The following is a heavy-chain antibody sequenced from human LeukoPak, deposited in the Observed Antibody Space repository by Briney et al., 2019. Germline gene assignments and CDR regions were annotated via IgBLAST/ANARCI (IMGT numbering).Heavy chain of an antibody. J-gene: IGHJ4*02. V-gene: IGHV1-69*06. CDR3: ATGPGYSSDYPYYFDY. CDR1: GGTFSSYA. CDR2: IIPIFGTA. Sequence: SVKVSCKASGGTFSSYAISWVRQAPGQGLEWMGGIIPIFGTANYAQKFQGRITMTEDTSTDTAYMELSSLRSEDTAVYYCATGPGYSSDYPYYFDYWGQGTLVTVSS. D-gene: IGHD6-25*01.